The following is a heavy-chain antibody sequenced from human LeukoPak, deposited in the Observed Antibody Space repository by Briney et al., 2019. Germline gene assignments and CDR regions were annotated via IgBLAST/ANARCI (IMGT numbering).Heavy chain of an antibody. V-gene: IGHV3-7*01. CDR1: GFSFSNYW. Sequence: GSLRLSCAASGFSFSNYWMTWVRQAPGKGLEWVANIKQDGSEKYYVDSVKGRFTISRDNPKNSLYLQMNSLRAEDTAMYFCASHSVGVLPIATFDYWGQGTLVTVSS. CDR3: ASHSVGVLPIATFDY. D-gene: IGHD2-2*01. J-gene: IGHJ4*02. CDR2: IKQDGSEK.